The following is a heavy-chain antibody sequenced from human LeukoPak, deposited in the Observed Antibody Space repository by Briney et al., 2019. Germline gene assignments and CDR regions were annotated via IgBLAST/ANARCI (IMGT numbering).Heavy chain of an antibody. CDR3: ARDPYSGYFDY. V-gene: IGHV3-21*01. J-gene: IGHJ4*02. Sequence: GGSLRLSCAASGFTFSSYSMNWVRQAPGKGLEWVSSITSSSSYIYYADSVKGRFTISRDNARNSLYLQMNSLRAEDTAVYYCARDPYSGYFDYWGQGTLVTVSS. D-gene: IGHD6-13*01. CDR2: ITSSSSYI. CDR1: GFTFSSYS.